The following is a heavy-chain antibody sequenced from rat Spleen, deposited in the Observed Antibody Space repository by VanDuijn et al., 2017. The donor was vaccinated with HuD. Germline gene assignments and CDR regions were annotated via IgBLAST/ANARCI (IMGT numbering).Heavy chain of an antibody. Sequence: EVQLVESDGGLVQPGRSLKLSCAASGFTFSDYYMAWVRQAPTKGLEWVATISYGDSSGHSSTYYRDSVKGRFTISRDIAKSTLSLQMDSLRSEDTATYYCATRDNNYGYWGQGVMVTVSS. D-gene: IGHD1-10*01. CDR3: ATRDNNYGY. CDR2: ISYGDSSGHSST. V-gene: IGHV5-29*01. CDR1: GFTFSDYY. J-gene: IGHJ2*01.